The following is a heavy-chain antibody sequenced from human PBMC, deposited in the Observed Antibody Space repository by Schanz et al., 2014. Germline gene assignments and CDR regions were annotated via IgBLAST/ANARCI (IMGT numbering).Heavy chain of an antibody. CDR2: INPDGSRE. CDR1: GFTFSNYW. CDR3: ARGDMVRGVFDY. J-gene: IGHJ4*02. D-gene: IGHD3-10*01. Sequence: EVQLVESGGGLVQPGGSLRLSCATSGFTFSNYWVSWVRQAPGRGLEWVANINPDGSREYYADSVKGRFTISRENSKNTLYLQMNSLRTEDTAVYYCARGDMVRGVFDYWGQGTLVTVSS. V-gene: IGHV3-7*01.